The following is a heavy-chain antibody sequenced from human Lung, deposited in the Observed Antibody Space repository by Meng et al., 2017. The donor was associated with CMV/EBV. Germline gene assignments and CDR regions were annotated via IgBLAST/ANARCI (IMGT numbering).Heavy chain of an antibody. V-gene: IGHV1-24*01. D-gene: IGHD2-2*01. CDR2: FDVENDEI. CDR1: GYTLTEVS. Sequence: ASVXVSXKVSGYTLTEVSRHWVRQAPGKGLEWMGGFDVENDEIIYAQKFQGRVTMTEDTSRDTAYMELSSLRSEDTAVYYCATGKYCGATSCEGSDTFEIWXQRTMVTVSS. CDR3: ATGKYCGATSCEGSDTFEI. J-gene: IGHJ3*02.